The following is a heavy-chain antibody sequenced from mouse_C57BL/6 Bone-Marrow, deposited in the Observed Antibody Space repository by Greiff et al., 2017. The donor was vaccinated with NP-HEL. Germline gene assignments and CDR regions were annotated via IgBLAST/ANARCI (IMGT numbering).Heavy chain of an antibody. D-gene: IGHD1-1*01. V-gene: IGHV14-4*01. CDR1: GFNIKDDD. Sequence: EVQLQQSGAELVRPGASVKLSCTASGFNIKDDDMHWVKQRPEQGLEWIGWIDPENGDTEYAAKFQGKATITADTSSNTAYLQLSSLTSEATAFYYCTTGGYYSYALDYEGQGTSVTVSA. CDR3: TTGGYYSYALDY. J-gene: IGHJ4*01. CDR2: IDPENGDT.